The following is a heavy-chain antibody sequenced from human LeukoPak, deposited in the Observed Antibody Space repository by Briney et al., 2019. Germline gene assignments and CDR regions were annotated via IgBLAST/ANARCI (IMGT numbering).Heavy chain of an antibody. J-gene: IGHJ4*02. CDR3: AKLDYYGNY. CDR2: ISGSSVTT. V-gene: IGHV3-23*01. Sequence: ETLSLTCAVYGGSLSDYYWSWIRQSPGKGLEWVSTISGSSVTTYYADSVKGRFTISRDNSKNTLYLQMNSLRAEDTAVYYCAKLDYYGNYWGQGTLVTVSS. D-gene: IGHD3-10*01. CDR1: GGSLSDYY.